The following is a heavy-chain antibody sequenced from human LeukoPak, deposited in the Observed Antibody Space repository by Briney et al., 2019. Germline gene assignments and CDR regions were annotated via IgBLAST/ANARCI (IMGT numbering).Heavy chain of an antibody. V-gene: IGHV4-34*01. CDR3: ARGLVVPAATRYWYFDL. CDR1: GGFFSGYY. Sequence: SETLSLTCAVYGGFFSGYYWSWIRQPPGKGLEWIGEINHSGSTNYNPSLKSRVTISVDTSKNQFSLKLSSVTAADTAVYYCARGLVVPAATRYWYFDLWGRGTLVTVSS. CDR2: INHSGST. D-gene: IGHD2-2*01. J-gene: IGHJ2*01.